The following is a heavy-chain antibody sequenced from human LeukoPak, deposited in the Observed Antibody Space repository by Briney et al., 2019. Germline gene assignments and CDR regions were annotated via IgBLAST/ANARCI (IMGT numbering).Heavy chain of an antibody. J-gene: IGHJ4*02. CDR1: GLAFSDFG. V-gene: IGHV3-30*02. D-gene: IGHD4-17*01. Sequence: PGGSLRLSWAAAGLAFSDFGMEWVRQAPGRGQEWVAFIRHDGGNKSYADSVKGLFTISKDNSKNTLDLQMNSLRPDATAVYYCAKDFDGPDNWGQGTLVNVSS. CDR3: AKDFDGPDN. CDR2: IRHDGGNK.